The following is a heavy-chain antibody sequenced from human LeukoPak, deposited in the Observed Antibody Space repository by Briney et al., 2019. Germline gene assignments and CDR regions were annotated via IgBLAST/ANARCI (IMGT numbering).Heavy chain of an antibody. J-gene: IGHJ3*02. D-gene: IGHD3-22*01. V-gene: IGHV3-33*01. Sequence: GTSLRLSCAASGFTFSTYGMHWVRQAPGKGLEWVAVIWYEGSNKYYADSVKGRFTTSRDNSKNTLYLQMNSLRAEDTAVYYCARDPPHDSSGYFAFDIWGQGTMVTVSS. CDR3: ARDPPHDSSGYFAFDI. CDR2: IWYEGSNK. CDR1: GFTFSTYG.